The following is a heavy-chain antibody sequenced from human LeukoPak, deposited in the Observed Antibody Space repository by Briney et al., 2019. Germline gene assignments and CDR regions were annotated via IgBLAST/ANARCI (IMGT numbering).Heavy chain of an antibody. D-gene: IGHD3-16*01. CDR3: ARSRGGDYYYMDV. CDR1: GYTFTSYY. CDR2: INPSGGST. J-gene: IGHJ6*03. Sequence: ASVKVSCKASGYTFTSYYMYWVRQAPGQGLEWMGIINPSGGSTSYAQKFQGRVTMTRDMSTSTVYMELSSLRSEDTAVYYCARSRGGDYYYMDVWGKGTTVTVSS. V-gene: IGHV1-46*01.